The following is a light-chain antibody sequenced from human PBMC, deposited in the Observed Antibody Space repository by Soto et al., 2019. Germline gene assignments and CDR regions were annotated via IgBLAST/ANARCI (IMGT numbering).Light chain of an antibody. J-gene: IGKJ1*01. CDR1: QSVSSSY. CDR2: GAS. Sequence: EIVLTQSPGTLSLSPGERATLSCRASQSVSSSYLAWYQHKPGQAPRLLIYGASSRATGIPDRFSGSESGTDFTLTISRLEPEDTAVYYCQQYGSSPWTFGQGTKVEIK. CDR3: QQYGSSPWT. V-gene: IGKV3-20*01.